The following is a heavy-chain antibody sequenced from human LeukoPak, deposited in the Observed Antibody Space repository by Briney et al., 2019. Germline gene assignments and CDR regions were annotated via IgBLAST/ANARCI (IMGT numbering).Heavy chain of an antibody. J-gene: IGHJ3*02. CDR2: IYPGDSDT. CDR1: GYSFTSYW. CDR3: ARRTHSSSLLDAFDI. D-gene: IGHD6-13*01. Sequence: GESLKISCKGSGYSFTSYWIGWVRQMPGKGLEWMGIIYPGDSDTRYSPSFQGQVTISADKSISTAYLQWSSLKASDTAMYYCARRTHSSSLLDAFDIWGQGTMVTVSS. V-gene: IGHV5-51*01.